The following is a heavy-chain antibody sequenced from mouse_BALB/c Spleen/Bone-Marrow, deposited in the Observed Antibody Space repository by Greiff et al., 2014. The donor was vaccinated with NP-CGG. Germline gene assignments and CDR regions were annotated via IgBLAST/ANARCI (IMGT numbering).Heavy chain of an antibody. D-gene: IGHD2-1*01. CDR2: IYLGDGDT. J-gene: IGHJ2*01. CDR1: GYTFTSYW. CDR3: ARGGNYAGYYFDY. V-gene: IGHV1-87*01. Sequence: QVQLQQSGAELARPGASVKLSCKASGYTFTSYWMQWVKQRPGQGLEWIGAIYLGDGDTRYTQKFKGKATLTADKSSSTAYMQLGSLASEDSAVYYCARGGNYAGYYFDYWGQGTTLTVSS.